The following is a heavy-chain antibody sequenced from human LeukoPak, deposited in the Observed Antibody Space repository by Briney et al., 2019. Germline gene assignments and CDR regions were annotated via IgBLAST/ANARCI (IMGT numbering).Heavy chain of an antibody. CDR1: GFTLSTYE. CDR3: ARDISSSTRAFDI. CDR2: ITSSGSPT. Sequence: GGSLRLSCAASGFTLSTYEMTWVRQAPGKGLEWISFITSSGSPTFYADSVKGRFTIFRDTAKNSLFLQVNNLRGEDTAVYYCARDISSSTRAFDIWGQGTMVTVSS. J-gene: IGHJ3*02. V-gene: IGHV3-48*03. D-gene: IGHD2-15*01.